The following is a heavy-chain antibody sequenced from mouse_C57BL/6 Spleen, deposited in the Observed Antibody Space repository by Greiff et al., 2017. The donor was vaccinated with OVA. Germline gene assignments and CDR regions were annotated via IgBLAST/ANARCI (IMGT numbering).Heavy chain of an antibody. CDR3: ARKGGRGYFDY. J-gene: IGHJ2*01. Sequence: QVQLQQSGPGLVQPSQSLSITCTVSGFSLTSYGVHWVRQSPGKGLEWLGVIWSGGSTDYNAAFNSRLSISKDNSKSQVFVKMNSLQADDTAIYYCARKGGRGYFDYWGQGTTLTVSS. CDR1: GFSLTSYG. CDR2: IWSGGST. V-gene: IGHV2-2*01.